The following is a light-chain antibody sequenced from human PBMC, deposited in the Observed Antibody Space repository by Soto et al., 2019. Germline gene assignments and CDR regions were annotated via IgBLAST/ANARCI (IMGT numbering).Light chain of an antibody. Sequence: QSALTQPASVSGSPGQSITISCTGISSDVGGYAYVSWYQQHPGKVPKLMIYEVSSRPSGVSNRISGSKSGNTASLTISGLQAEDEADYYCSSYTNSTTVFGGGTQLTVL. CDR2: EVS. CDR1: SSDVGGYAY. V-gene: IGLV2-14*01. J-gene: IGLJ3*02. CDR3: SSYTNSTTV.